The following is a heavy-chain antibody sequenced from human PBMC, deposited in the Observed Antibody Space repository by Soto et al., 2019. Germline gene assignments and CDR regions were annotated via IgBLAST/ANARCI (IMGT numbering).Heavy chain of an antibody. D-gene: IGHD1-26*01. CDR1: GFIFSNFW. CDR2: IKEDGSEK. V-gene: IGHV3-7*05. Sequence: EVQLVESGGGLVQPGGSLRLSCAASGFIFSNFWMSWVRQAPGKGLEWVANIKEDGSEKYHMDSVKGRFTISRDNVKNLMYLQMDSLRAEDTAVYKCVRGGSHSFDYCGQGTLVTVSS. J-gene: IGHJ4*02. CDR3: VRGGSHSFDY.